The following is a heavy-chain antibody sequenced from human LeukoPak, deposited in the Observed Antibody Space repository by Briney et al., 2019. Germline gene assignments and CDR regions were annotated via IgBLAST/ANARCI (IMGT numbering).Heavy chain of an antibody. V-gene: IGHV4-59*08. CDR1: GDSINTYY. CDR2: IYYLGST. CDR3: ARTYYYGAGRYFLDV. D-gene: IGHD3-10*01. Sequence: SETLSLTCTVSGDSINTYYWSWIRQPPGKGLEWIGYIYYLGSTNYNPSLKSRVTMSVDTSNNQFSLSLSSVTAADAAMYFCARTYYYGAGRYFLDVWGKGNTVTVSS. J-gene: IGHJ6*03.